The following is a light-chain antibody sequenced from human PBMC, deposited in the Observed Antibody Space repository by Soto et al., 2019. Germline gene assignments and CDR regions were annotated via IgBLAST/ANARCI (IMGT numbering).Light chain of an antibody. CDR1: SSDVGGYNY. Sequence: QSALTQPASVSGPPGQSITISCTGTSSDVGGYNYVSWYQQHPGKAPKLMIFEVSNRPSGVSNRFSGSKSGNSASLTISGLQAEDEADYYCSSYTSSIFQFGGGTKVTVL. CDR3: SSYTSSIFQ. V-gene: IGLV2-14*01. J-gene: IGLJ2*01. CDR2: EVS.